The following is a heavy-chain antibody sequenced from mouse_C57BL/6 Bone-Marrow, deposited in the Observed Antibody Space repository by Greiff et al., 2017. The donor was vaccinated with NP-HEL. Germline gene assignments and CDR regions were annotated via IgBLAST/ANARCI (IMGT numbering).Heavy chain of an antibody. Sequence: VQLQQSGAELVKPGASVKISCKASGYAFSSYWMNWVKQRPGQGLEWIGQIYPGDGDTKYDGKFKGKATLTADKSSSTASMQLSSLTSEDSAVYIRGYGSSYWYFGGWGTGTTVTVAS. CDR3: GYGSSYWYFGG. CDR1: GYAFSSYW. D-gene: IGHD1-1*01. CDR2: IYPGDGDT. V-gene: IGHV1-80*01. J-gene: IGHJ1*03.